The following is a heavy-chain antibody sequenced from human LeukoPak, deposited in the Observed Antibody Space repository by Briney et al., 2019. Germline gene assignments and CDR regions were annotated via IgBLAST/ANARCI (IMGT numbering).Heavy chain of an antibody. D-gene: IGHD5-24*01. V-gene: IGHV4-39*01. Sequence: SETLSLTCTVSGGSISSSTYSWGWIRQPPGKGLEWIGSISYSGSAYYNPSLKSRVTISVDTSKNQFSLNLSSVTAADTAVYYCARRGDGYNFFDYWGQGTLVTVSS. CDR2: ISYSGSA. CDR1: GGSISSSTYS. J-gene: IGHJ4*02. CDR3: ARRGDGYNFFDY.